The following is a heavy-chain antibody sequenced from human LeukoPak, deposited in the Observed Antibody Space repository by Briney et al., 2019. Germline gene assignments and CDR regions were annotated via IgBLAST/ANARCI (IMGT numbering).Heavy chain of an antibody. Sequence: PGGSLRLSCAASGFTVSSNYMSWVRQAPGKGLEWVSVIYSGGSTYYADSVKGRFTISRDNSKNTLYLQMNSLRAEDTAVYYCASSTFVRIVVVPTVIVGFDYWGRGTLVTVSS. CDR3: ASSTFVRIVVVPTVIVGFDY. J-gene: IGHJ4*02. CDR2: IYSGGST. D-gene: IGHD2-2*02. V-gene: IGHV3-53*05. CDR1: GFTVSSNY.